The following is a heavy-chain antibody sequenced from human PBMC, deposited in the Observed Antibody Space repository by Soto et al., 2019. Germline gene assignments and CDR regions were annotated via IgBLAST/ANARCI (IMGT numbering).Heavy chain of an antibody. CDR1: GYTFTSYY. Sequence: ASVKVSCKASGYTFTSYYMHWVRQAPGQGLEWMGIINPSGGSTSYAQKFQGRVTMTRNTSISTAYMELSSLRSEDTAVYYCAREQVGWFDPWGQGTLVTVSS. J-gene: IGHJ5*02. D-gene: IGHD3-10*01. V-gene: IGHV1-46*01. CDR2: INPSGGST. CDR3: AREQVGWFDP.